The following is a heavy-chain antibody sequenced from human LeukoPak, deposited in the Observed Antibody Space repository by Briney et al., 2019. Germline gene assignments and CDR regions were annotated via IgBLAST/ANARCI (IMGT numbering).Heavy chain of an antibody. V-gene: IGHV4-39*07. CDR3: ARESSYVLPLGFDP. J-gene: IGHJ5*02. D-gene: IGHD3-10*02. CDR1: GGSISSSSYY. Sequence: SETLSLTCTVSGGSISSSSYYWGWIRQPPGKGLEWIGSIYYSGSTYYNPSLKSRVTISVDTSKNQFSLKLSSVTAADTAVYYCARESSYVLPLGFDPWGQGTLVTVSS. CDR2: IYYSGST.